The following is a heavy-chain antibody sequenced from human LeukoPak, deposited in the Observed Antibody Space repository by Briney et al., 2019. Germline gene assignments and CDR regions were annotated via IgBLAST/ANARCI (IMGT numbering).Heavy chain of an antibody. D-gene: IGHD6-19*01. CDR3: ARDSSGADY. J-gene: IGHJ4*02. CDR2: INPKSGGT. V-gene: IGHV1-2*02. CDR1: GYTFTGYY. Sequence: GASVKVSCKASGYTFTGYYMHWVRQAPGQGLEWMGWINPKSGGTNYAQEFQGRVTMTRDTSISTAYMELSRLRSDDTAVYYCARDSSGADYWGQGTLVTVSS.